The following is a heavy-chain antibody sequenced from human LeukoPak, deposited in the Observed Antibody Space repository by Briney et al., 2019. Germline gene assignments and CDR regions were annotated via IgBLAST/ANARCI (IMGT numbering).Heavy chain of an antibody. Sequence: SVKVSCKASGYNFITYGFSWVRQAPGQGLEWMGGIIPIFGTANYAQKFQGRVTITADESTSTAYMELSSLRSEDTAVYYCYSAPPAGDDAFDIWGQGTMVTVSS. CDR3: YSAPPAGDDAFDI. D-gene: IGHD3-10*01. CDR1: GYNFITYG. J-gene: IGHJ3*02. V-gene: IGHV1-69*13. CDR2: IIPIFGTA.